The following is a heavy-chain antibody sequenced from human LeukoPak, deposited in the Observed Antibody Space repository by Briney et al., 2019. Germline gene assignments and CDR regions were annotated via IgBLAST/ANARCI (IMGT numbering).Heavy chain of an antibody. D-gene: IGHD3-22*01. Sequence: PGGSLRLSCAASGFTFSSYGMHWVRQAPGKGLEWVSAISGSGGSTYYADSVKGRFTISRDSSKNTLYLQMNSLRAEDTAVYYCAKGDTMIVVVSSFDPWGQGTLVTVSS. CDR2: ISGSGGST. CDR3: AKGDTMIVVVSSFDP. CDR1: GFTFSSYG. J-gene: IGHJ5*02. V-gene: IGHV3-23*01.